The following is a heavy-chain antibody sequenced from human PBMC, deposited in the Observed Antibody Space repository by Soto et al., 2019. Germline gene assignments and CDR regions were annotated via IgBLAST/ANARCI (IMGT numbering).Heavy chain of an antibody. J-gene: IGHJ4*02. V-gene: IGHV3-48*02. CDR2: IHSIRSII. CDR1: GLTFISNA. Sequence: EVQLVESGGGLVQPGGSLRLSGEGSGLTFISNALTWFRQAPGKGLEWVAYIHSIRSIIYYADSVKGRFTISRDNAKNSLYLQMDSLRDEDTAVYYCARDARNADYDYWGQGTLVTVSS. D-gene: IGHD3-16*01. CDR3: ARDARNADYDY.